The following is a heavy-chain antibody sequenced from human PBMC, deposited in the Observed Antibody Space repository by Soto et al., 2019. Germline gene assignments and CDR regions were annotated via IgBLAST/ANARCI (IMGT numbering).Heavy chain of an antibody. Sequence: SETLSLTCAVYGGSFSGYYWSWIRQPPGKGLEWIGEINHSGSTNYNPSLKSRVTISVDTSKNQLSLKLSSVTAADTAVYYCARDFYGDNNYWGQGTLVTVSS. CDR1: GGSFSGYY. J-gene: IGHJ4*02. CDR2: INHSGST. V-gene: IGHV4-34*01. CDR3: ARDFYGDNNY. D-gene: IGHD4-17*01.